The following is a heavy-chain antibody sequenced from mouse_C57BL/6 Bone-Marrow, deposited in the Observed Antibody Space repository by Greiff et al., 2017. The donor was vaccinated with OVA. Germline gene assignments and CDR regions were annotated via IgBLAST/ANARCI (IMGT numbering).Heavy chain of an antibody. CDR2: ISSGSSTI. J-gene: IGHJ1*03. CDR1: GFTFSDYG. Sequence: EVQVVVSGGGLVKPGGSLKLSCAASGFTFSDYGMHWVRQAPEKGLEWVSYISSGSSTIYYADTVQGRFTISRDNAKNTLFLQMTRLRSEDTAMYYCARSNYWYFDVWGTGTTVTVSS. CDR3: ARSNYWYFDV. V-gene: IGHV5-17*01.